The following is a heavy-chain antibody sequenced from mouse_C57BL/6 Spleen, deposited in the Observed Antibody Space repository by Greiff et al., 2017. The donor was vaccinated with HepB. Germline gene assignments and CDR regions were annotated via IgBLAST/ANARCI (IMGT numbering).Heavy chain of an antibody. J-gene: IGHJ2*01. Sequence: QVQLQQPGAELVMPGASVKLSCKASGYTFTSYWMHWVKQRPGQGLEWIGEIDPSDSYTNYNQKFKGKSTLTVDKSSSTAYMQLSRLTSEDSAVYYCARRELGLDYWGQGTTLTVSS. V-gene: IGHV1-69*01. D-gene: IGHD4-1*01. CDR2: IDPSDSYT. CDR1: GYTFTSYW. CDR3: ARRELGLDY.